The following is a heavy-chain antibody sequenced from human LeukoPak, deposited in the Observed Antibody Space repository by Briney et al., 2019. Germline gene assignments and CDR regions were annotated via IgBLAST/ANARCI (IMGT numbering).Heavy chain of an antibody. D-gene: IGHD3-3*01. V-gene: IGHV4-59*01. CDR2: IYYSGST. Sequence: SETLSLTCTVSGGSISSYYWSWIRQPPGKGLEWIGYIYYSGSTNYNPSLKSRVTISVDTSKNQFSLKLSSVTAADTAVYYCARGGLEWLLPYNCFDPWGQGTLVTVSS. CDR1: GGSISSYY. CDR3: ARGGLEWLLPYNCFDP. J-gene: IGHJ5*02.